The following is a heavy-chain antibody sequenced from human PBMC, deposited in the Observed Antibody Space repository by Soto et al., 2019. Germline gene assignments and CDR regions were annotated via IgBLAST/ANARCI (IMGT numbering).Heavy chain of an antibody. CDR2: SYDRGNA. D-gene: IGHD3-9*01. J-gene: IGHJ4*02. CDR3: ARLEGLATISYYFDF. Sequence: QLQLQESGPGLVKPSETLSLTCSVSDDSINSDKYYWGWIRQPPGKGLEWIGSSYDRGNAYYNPSLQTRVTISLDKSKSQCSLKLNSVTAADSAVYFCARLEGLATISYYFDFWGPGALVTVSS. V-gene: IGHV4-39*01. CDR1: DDSINSDKYY.